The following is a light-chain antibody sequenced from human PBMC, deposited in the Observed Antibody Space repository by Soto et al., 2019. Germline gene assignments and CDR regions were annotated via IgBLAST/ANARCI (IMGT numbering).Light chain of an antibody. Sequence: QSVLAQPPSASGTPGQRVTISCSGSTSNVGSNLASWYQQLPGSAPKLLIYNDYERPSGVPDRFSGSKSGTSASLGISGLRSEDEADYFSAVWDDSLSGVVFGGGTKLTVL. CDR3: AVWDDSLSGVV. V-gene: IGLV1-47*02. CDR1: TSNVGSNL. J-gene: IGLJ2*01. CDR2: NDY.